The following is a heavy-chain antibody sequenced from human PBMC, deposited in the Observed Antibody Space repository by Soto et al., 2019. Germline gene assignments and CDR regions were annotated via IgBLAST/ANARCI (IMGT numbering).Heavy chain of an antibody. D-gene: IGHD5-18*01. CDR1: GFSLTTSGVG. J-gene: IGHJ4*02. CDR3: VNTGYSYDTFGY. Sequence: GSGPTLVNPTQTLTLTCTFSGFSLTTSGVGVGWIRQPPGKALEWLALIFWNDDERYSPSLKSRLTITKDTSKNQVVLTMTNMDPVDTATYYCVNTGYSYDTFGYWGRGTLVTVYS. CDR2: IFWNDDE. V-gene: IGHV2-5*01.